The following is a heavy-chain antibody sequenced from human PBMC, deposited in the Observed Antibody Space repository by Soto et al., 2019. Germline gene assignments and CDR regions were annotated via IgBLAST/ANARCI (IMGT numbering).Heavy chain of an antibody. CDR2: IHNSGTS. CDR3: VREERIAAPQLDY. J-gene: IGHJ4*02. CDR1: GGSIKNSDYH. V-gene: IGHV4-30-4*01. D-gene: IGHD6-6*01. Sequence: PSETLSLTCTFSGGSIKNSDYHLSWTRQSPAKGLEWIGYIHNSGTSFYNPSLRGRVTVTLDTSRSQFSLTLASVTAADTAVYYCVREERIAAPQLDYWGQGIPVTVSS.